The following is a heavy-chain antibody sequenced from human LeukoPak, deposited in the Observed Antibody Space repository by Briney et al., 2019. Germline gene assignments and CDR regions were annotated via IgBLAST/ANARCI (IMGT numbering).Heavy chain of an antibody. CDR1: GFTFSNYA. J-gene: IGHJ4*02. CDR2: ITGSGGNT. Sequence: GASLRLSCAASGFTFSNYAMSWVRPAPGEGLEWVSAITGSGGNTYYADSVKGRFTISRDNSKNTVFLQMNSLRAEDTAVYYCAKWGDYDVLTGYYVSDYWGQGTLVTVSS. D-gene: IGHD3-9*01. CDR3: AKWGDYDVLTGYYVSDY. V-gene: IGHV3-23*01.